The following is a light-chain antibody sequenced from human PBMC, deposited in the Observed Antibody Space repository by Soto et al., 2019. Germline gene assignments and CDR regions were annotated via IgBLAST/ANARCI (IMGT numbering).Light chain of an antibody. V-gene: IGLV2-14*01. J-gene: IGLJ1*01. CDR1: SSDVGAYNY. CDR3: SSKRDSSTLFV. CDR2: EVT. Sequence: QSALTQPASVSGSPGQSITISCTGTSSDVGAYNYVSWYQHHPGKVPKLLIYEVTNRPSEVSDRFSGSKSRNTASLTISGLQAEDEADYYCSSKRDSSTLFVFGTGTKVTVL.